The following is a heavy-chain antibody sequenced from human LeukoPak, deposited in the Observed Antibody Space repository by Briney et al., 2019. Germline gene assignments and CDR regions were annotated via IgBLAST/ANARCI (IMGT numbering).Heavy chain of an antibody. D-gene: IGHD3-22*01. J-gene: IGHJ4*02. CDR1: GGSISSRSYY. CDR3: ARQYYYDSSGYPLDY. V-gene: IGHV4-39*01. Sequence: PSETLSLTCTVSGGSISSRSYYWGWIRQPPGKGLEWIGSIYYSGGTYYNPSLKSRVSISVDTSKNQFSLKLNSVTAADTAVYYCARQYYYDSSGYPLDYWGQGTLVTVYS. CDR2: IYYSGGT.